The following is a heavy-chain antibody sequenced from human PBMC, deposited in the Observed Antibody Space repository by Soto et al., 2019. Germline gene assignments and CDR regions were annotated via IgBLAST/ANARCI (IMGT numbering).Heavy chain of an antibody. CDR3: AKDLTGELLPPCFDS. CDR1: GFTFSSYA. J-gene: IGHJ5*01. CDR2: MGGSGRGT. V-gene: IGHV3-23*01. Sequence: GGSLRLSCAASGFTFSSYAMTWVRQAPGKGLEWVSSMGGSGRGTYYTDSVKGRFTISRDNSKSTLYLQMTSLRAEDTALYYWAKDLTGELLPPCFDSWGPGTLVTVSS. D-gene: IGHD3-10*01.